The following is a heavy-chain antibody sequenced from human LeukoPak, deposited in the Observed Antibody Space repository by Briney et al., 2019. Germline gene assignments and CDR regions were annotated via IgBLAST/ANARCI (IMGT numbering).Heavy chain of an antibody. CDR1: GYTFTGYY. CDR3: ARPVYYDFRIGMDV. J-gene: IGHJ6*02. CDR2: INPNSGGT. D-gene: IGHD3-3*01. Sequence: GASVKVSCKASGYTFTGYYMHWVRQAPGQGLEWMGWINPNSGGTNYAQKFQGRVTMTSDTSISTAYMELSRLRSDDTAVYYCARPVYYDFRIGMDVWGQGTTVTVSS. V-gene: IGHV1-2*02.